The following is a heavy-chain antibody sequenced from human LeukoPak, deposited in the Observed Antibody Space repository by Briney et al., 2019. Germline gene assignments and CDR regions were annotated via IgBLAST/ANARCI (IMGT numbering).Heavy chain of an antibody. J-gene: IGHJ4*02. V-gene: IGHV3-30-3*01. Sequence: GRSLRLSCAASGFTFSSYAMHWVRQAPGKWLEWVAVISYDGSNKYYADSVKGRFTISRDNSKNTLYLQMNSLRAEDTAVYYCARDMDYYDSSGFLDYWGQGTLVTVSS. CDR3: ARDMDYYDSSGFLDY. CDR2: ISYDGSNK. CDR1: GFTFSSYA. D-gene: IGHD3-22*01.